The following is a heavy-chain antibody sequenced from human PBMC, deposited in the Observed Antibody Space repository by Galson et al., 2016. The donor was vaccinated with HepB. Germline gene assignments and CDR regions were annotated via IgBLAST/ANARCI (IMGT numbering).Heavy chain of an antibody. CDR2: XDPEDGET. CDR3: ATGRRASAGLDAFDI. J-gene: IGHJ3*02. V-gene: IGHV1-24*01. D-gene: IGHD6-13*01. Sequence: SVKVSCKVSGYTLTEXSMHWXRQAXXKGLXXMGXXDPEDGETIYAQKFQGRVTMTEDTSTDTAYMELSSLRSEDTAVYYCATGRRASAGLDAFDIWGQGTMVTVSS. CDR1: GYTLTEXS.